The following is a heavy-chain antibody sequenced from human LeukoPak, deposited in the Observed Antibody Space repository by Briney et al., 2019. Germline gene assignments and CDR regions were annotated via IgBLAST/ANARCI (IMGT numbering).Heavy chain of an antibody. J-gene: IGHJ2*01. CDR3: AKRGDSSGWSNSWYFDL. Sequence: GGSLRLSCAASGFTFDDYAMHWVRQAPGKGLEWVSLISGDGGSTYYADSVKGRFTISRDNSKNSLYLQMNSLRTEDTALYYCAKRGDSSGWSNSWYFDLWGRGTLVTVSS. D-gene: IGHD6-19*01. CDR1: GFTFDDYA. CDR2: ISGDGGST. V-gene: IGHV3-43*02.